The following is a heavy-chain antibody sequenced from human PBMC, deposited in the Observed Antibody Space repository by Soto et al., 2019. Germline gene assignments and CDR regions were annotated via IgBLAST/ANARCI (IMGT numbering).Heavy chain of an antibody. CDR1: GFTFSSYG. CDR3: AKDTADGATRTPNWYFDL. J-gene: IGHJ2*01. Sequence: QVQLVESGGGVVQPGRSLRLSCAASGFTFSSYGMHWVRQAPGKGLEWVAVISYDGSNKYYADSVKGRFPISRDNSKNPLYLQMNSLSAEDTAVYYCAKDTADGATRTPNWYFDLWGRGTLVTVSS. CDR2: ISYDGSNK. V-gene: IGHV3-30*18. D-gene: IGHD5-12*01.